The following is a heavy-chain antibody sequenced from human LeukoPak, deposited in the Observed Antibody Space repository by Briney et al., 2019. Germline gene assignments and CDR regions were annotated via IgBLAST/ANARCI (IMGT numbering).Heavy chain of an antibody. D-gene: IGHD6-13*01. Sequence: GGSLRLSCAASGFTFSSYGMHWVRQAPGKGLEWVAVISYDGSDEYYADSVKGRFTISRDNSKNTLYLQMNSLRAEDTAVYSCAKDAFSSSWELFDYWGQGTLVTVSS. V-gene: IGHV3-30*18. CDR2: ISYDGSDE. CDR1: GFTFSSYG. CDR3: AKDAFSSSWELFDY. J-gene: IGHJ4*02.